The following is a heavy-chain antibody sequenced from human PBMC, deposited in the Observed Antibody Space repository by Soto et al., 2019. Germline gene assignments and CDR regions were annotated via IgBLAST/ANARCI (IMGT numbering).Heavy chain of an antibody. V-gene: IGHV3-30-3*01. Sequence: QVQLVESGGGVVQPGRSLRLSCAASGFTFSSYAMHWVRQAPGKGLEWVAVISYDGSNKYYADSVKGRFTISRDNSKNTLYLQMNSLRAEDTAVYYCARDFGGIDYWGQGTLVTVSS. CDR3: ARDFGGIDY. CDR2: ISYDGSNK. D-gene: IGHD3-10*01. J-gene: IGHJ4*02. CDR1: GFTFSSYA.